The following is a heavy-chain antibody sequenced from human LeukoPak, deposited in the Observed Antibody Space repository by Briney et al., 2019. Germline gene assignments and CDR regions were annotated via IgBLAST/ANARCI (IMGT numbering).Heavy chain of an antibody. CDR3: ARTQSQSGSYRYYFGY. CDR2: IYYIRNT. Sequence: SETLSLTCTVSGGSVGSAGYYWSWIRQPPGGGLEWIGYIYYIRNTNYNPSLKSRVTMSLDPSKNQFSLKLSSVTAADTAVYYCARTQSQSGSYRYYFGYWGQGTLVTVSS. CDR1: GGSVGSAGYY. V-gene: IGHV4-61*08. J-gene: IGHJ4*02. D-gene: IGHD1-26*01.